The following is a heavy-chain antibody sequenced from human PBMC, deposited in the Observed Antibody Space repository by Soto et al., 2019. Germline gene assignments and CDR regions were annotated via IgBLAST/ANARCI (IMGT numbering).Heavy chain of an antibody. D-gene: IGHD2-15*01. V-gene: IGHV3-74*03. CDR2: VDGDGST. J-gene: IGHJ5*02. CDR3: ARVKGGVGGRGDPLDL. Sequence: GGSLRLSCAASGFSFGGYWMQWVRQAPGKGLVWVAHVDGDGSTKYAASVKGRFTVSRDGAKNTLYLQMNSLRVEDTAVYHCARVKGGVGGRGDPLDLWGQGTLVTVSS. CDR1: GFSFGGYW.